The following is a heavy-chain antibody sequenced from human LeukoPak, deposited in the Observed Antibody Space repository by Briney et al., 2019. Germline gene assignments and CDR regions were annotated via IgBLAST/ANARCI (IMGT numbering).Heavy chain of an antibody. CDR1: GFTVSSNY. V-gene: IGHV3-53*01. CDR3: ARGVITFGGVMFDY. Sequence: QSGGSLRLSCAASGFTVSSNYMSWVRQAPGKGLEWVSVIYSGGSTYYADSVKGRFTISRDNSKNTLYLQMNSLRAEDTAVYYCARGVITFGGVMFDYWGQGTLVTVSS. J-gene: IGHJ4*02. D-gene: IGHD3-16*01. CDR2: IYSGGST.